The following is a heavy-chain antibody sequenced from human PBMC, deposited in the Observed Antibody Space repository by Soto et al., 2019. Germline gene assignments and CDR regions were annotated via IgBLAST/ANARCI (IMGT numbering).Heavy chain of an antibody. V-gene: IGHV4-59*08. D-gene: IGHD3-3*01. Sequence: SETLSLTCTVSGGSISSYFWSWIRQPPGKGLEWIGYIYYSGSTNYNPSLKSRVTISVDTSKNQFSLKLSSVTAADTAVYYCARLRYDFWSGYSGESWFDPWGQGTLVTVSS. CDR2: IYYSGST. J-gene: IGHJ5*02. CDR3: ARLRYDFWSGYSGESWFDP. CDR1: GGSISSYF.